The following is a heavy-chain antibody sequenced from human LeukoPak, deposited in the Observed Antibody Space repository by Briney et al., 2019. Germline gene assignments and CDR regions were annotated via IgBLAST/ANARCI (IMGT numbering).Heavy chain of an antibody. D-gene: IGHD3-10*01. V-gene: IGHV3-66*01. CDR1: GFTVSSNY. Sequence: GGSLRLSCAASGFTVSSNYMSWVRQAPGKGLEWVSVIYSGGSTYYADSVKGRFTISRDNSKNTLYLQMNSLRAEDTAVYYCARDGFTMVREGVDIWGQGTMVTVSS. CDR3: ARDGFTMVREGVDI. CDR2: IYSGGST. J-gene: IGHJ3*02.